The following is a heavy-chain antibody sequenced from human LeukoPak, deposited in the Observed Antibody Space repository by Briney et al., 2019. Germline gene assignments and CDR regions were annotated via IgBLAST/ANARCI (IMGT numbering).Heavy chain of an antibody. CDR2: IIPISGAS. D-gene: IGHD2-2*01. Sequence: SVKVSCKASGYTFTSYGISWVRQAPGQGLEWMGTIIPISGASNYAQNFQGRVTVTTDESTSTAYMELSSLRSEDTAVYYCARGYCTDTICLGRPYFDYWGQGTLVTVSS. CDR1: GYTFTSYG. V-gene: IGHV1-69*05. J-gene: IGHJ4*02. CDR3: ARGYCTDTICLGRPYFDY.